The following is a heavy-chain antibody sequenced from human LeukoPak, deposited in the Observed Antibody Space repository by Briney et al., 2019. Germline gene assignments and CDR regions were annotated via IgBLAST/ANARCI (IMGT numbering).Heavy chain of an antibody. CDR3: ARWSGSVTARNYYYYMDV. D-gene: IGHD6-6*01. V-gene: IGHV4-59*08. J-gene: IGHJ6*03. CDR2: IYYSGST. CDR1: GGSISSYY. Sequence: SETLSLTCTVSGGSISSYYWSWIRQPPGKGLEWIGYIYYSGSTNDNPSLKSRVTISVNTSKNQFSLNPSSVTAADTAVYYCARWSGSVTARNYYYYMDVWGEGTTVTVSS.